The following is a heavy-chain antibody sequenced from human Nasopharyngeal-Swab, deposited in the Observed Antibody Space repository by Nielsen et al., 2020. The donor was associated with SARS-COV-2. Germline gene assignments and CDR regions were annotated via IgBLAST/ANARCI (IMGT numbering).Heavy chain of an antibody. CDR3: ARDRGGVYYYYGMDV. Sequence: GESLKISCAASGFTVSSNYMSWVRQAPGKGLKWVSVIYSGGSTYYADSVKGRFTISRDNSKNTLYLQMNSLRAEDTAVYYCARDRGGVYYYYGMDVWGQGTTVTVSS. CDR1: GFTVSSNY. V-gene: IGHV3-53*01. J-gene: IGHJ6*02. D-gene: IGHD3-10*01. CDR2: IYSGGST.